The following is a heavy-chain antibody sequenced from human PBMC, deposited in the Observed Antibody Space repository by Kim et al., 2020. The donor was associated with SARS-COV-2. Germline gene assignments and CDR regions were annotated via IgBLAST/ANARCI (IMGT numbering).Heavy chain of an antibody. D-gene: IGHD3-10*01. J-gene: IGHJ4*02. Sequence: YADSVKGRFTSSRDTAKNSVYLQMTSLGADDTAVYYCARRYYGPHIYPFDYWGQGTLVTVSS. V-gene: IGHV3-21*01. CDR3: ARRYYGPHIYPFDY.